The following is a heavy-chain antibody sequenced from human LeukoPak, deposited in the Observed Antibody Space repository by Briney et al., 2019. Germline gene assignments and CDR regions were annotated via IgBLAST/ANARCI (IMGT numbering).Heavy chain of an antibody. J-gene: IGHJ4*02. CDR1: GYTFTSYG. CDR3: ARDLHITIFGVVTSPLDY. Sequence: ASVKVSCKASGYTFTSYGISWVRQAPGQGLEWMGWISAYNGNTNYAQKLQGRVTMTTDTSTSTAYMELRSLRSDDTAVYYCARDLHITIFGVVTSPLDYWGQGTLVTVSS. D-gene: IGHD3-3*01. CDR2: ISAYNGNT. V-gene: IGHV1-18*01.